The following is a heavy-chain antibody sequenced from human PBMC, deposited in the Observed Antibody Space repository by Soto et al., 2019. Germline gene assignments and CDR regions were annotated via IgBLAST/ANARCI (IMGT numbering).Heavy chain of an antibody. V-gene: IGHV3-48*02. CDR3: ANLFGSSWTVDY. Sequence: EVQLVESGGGLVQPGGSLRLSCAASGFVFRDFAMNWVRQAPGKGLEWVSYISNSGTNIYYADSVKGRFTISRDNAKNSLYMDMNSLRDEDTAVYYCANLFGSSWTVDYWGQGILVTVSS. CDR2: ISNSGTNI. D-gene: IGHD6-13*01. J-gene: IGHJ4*02. CDR1: GFVFRDFA.